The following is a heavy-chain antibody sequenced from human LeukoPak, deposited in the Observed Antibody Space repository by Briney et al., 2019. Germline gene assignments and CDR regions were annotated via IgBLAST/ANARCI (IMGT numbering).Heavy chain of an antibody. V-gene: IGHV3-48*01. CDR1: GFTFSSYS. J-gene: IGHJ4*02. CDR3: ARDQKYGDYSLGY. Sequence: GGSLRLSCAASGFTFSSYSMNWVRQAPGQGLEWVSYISSSSSTIYYADSVKGRFTISRDNAKNSLYLQMNSLRAEDTAVNYCARDQKYGDYSLGYWGQGTLVTVSS. D-gene: IGHD4-17*01. CDR2: ISSSSSTI.